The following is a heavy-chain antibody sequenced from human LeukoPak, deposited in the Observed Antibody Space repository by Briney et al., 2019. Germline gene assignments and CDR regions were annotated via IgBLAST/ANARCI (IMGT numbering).Heavy chain of an antibody. CDR2: ISYDGSNK. CDR1: GFTFSSYG. V-gene: IGHV3-30*18. J-gene: IGHJ3*02. CDR3: AKAFPLDSHAFDI. D-gene: IGHD3/OR15-3a*01. Sequence: QSGGSLRLSCAASGFTFSSYGMHWVRQAPGKGLEWVAVISYDGSNKYYADSVKGRFTISRDNSKNTLYLQMNSLRAEDTAVYYCAKAFPLDSHAFDIWGQGTMVTVSS.